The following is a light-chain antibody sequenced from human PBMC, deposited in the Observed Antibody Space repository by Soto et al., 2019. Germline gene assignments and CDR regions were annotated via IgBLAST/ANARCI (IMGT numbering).Light chain of an antibody. CDR3: QQSDSTPYT. Sequence: DLQLTPSPSSLSASVGDRVTITCRASQTISTYLNWYQQKPGKAPRLLIYDASSLLSGVPSRFSGSGSGTDFTLTIASLQPEDFSTYYCQQSDSTPYTFGQGTKVDNK. CDR1: QTISTY. J-gene: IGKJ2*01. V-gene: IGKV1-39*01. CDR2: DAS.